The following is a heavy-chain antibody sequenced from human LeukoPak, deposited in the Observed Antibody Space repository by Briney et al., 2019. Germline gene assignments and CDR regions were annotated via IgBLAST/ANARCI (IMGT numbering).Heavy chain of an antibody. Sequence: SETLSLTCTVSGGSISSSSYYWGWIRQPPGKGLEWIGSIYYSGSTYYNPSLKSRVTISVDTSKNQFSLKLSSVTAADTAVYYCARDRAVAGTGDYWGQGTLFTVSS. J-gene: IGHJ4*02. CDR3: ARDRAVAGTGDY. CDR1: GGSISSSSYY. V-gene: IGHV4-39*07. D-gene: IGHD6-19*01. CDR2: IYYSGST.